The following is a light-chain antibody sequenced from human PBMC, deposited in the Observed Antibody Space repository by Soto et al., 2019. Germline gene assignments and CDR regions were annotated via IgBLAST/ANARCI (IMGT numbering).Light chain of an antibody. CDR1: QSVSSS. CDR2: SGY. J-gene: IGKJ1*01. V-gene: IGKV3-11*01. Sequence: FVVTQSPDTLSLSPGETATLSCRASQSVSSSVAWYQHKPGQSPRLVVYSGYKRSPGVPARFSGSGSGTDFTLTVSSLESDDFAIYYCQQRYSWLRVFGPGTKLEVK. CDR3: QQRYSWLRV.